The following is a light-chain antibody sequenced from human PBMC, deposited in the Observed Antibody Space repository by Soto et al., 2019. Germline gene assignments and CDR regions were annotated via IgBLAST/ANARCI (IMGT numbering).Light chain of an antibody. J-gene: IGKJ1*01. Sequence: EIVLTQSPGPLSLSPGEGATLSCRASQSVSTNFFAWYQQKPGRAPRLLIYGASNRATGIPDRFSGSGSGTDFPLTISRLEPEDFAVYYCQQYGRTSWTFGQGTKVEIK. CDR1: QSVSTNF. CDR3: QQYGRTSWT. V-gene: IGKV3-20*01. CDR2: GAS.